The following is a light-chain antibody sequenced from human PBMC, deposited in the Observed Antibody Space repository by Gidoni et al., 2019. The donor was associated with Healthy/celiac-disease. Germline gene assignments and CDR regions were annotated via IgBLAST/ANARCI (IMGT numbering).Light chain of an antibody. V-gene: IGKV2-28*01. CDR3: MQALQTPLT. Sequence: DIAITQSPLSLPVTPGEPPAIPCRSSQGLLHSIGSNYLDWYLQKPGQSPQLLIYLGSNRASGVPDRFSGGGSGTDFTLKISRGGAEDVGVYYCMQALQTPLTFGGGTKVEIK. CDR1: QGLLHSIGSNY. CDR2: LGS. J-gene: IGKJ4*01.